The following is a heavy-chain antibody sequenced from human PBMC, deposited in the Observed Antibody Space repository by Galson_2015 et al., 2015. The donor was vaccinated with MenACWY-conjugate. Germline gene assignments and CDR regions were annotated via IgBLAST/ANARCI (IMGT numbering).Heavy chain of an antibody. D-gene: IGHD3-9*01. Sequence: SVKVSCKASGYTFTSYGISWVRQAPGQGLEWMGWISAYNGNTNYAQKLQGRVTMTTDTSTRIAYMELRSLRSDDTAVYYCARGDRLVILRSLIYFDYWGQGALFTVSS. CDR2: ISAYNGNT. CDR1: GYTFTSYG. CDR3: ARGDRLVILRSLIYFDY. V-gene: IGHV1-18*01. J-gene: IGHJ4*02.